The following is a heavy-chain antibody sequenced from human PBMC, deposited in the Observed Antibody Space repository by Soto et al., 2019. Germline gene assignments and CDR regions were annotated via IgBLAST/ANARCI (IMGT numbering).Heavy chain of an antibody. CDR3: VSQRTSVLTQAYFDY. J-gene: IGHJ4*02. V-gene: IGHV4-39*01. CDR1: GGSVSNSDYY. CDR2: VYYRGRS. D-gene: IGHD2-8*01. Sequence: SETLSLTCTVSGGSVSNSDYYWGWIRQSPGKGLEWIGSVYYRGRSYSKSSVKSRVTISVDTSKNQFSLNLNSVTASDTAVYFCVSQRTSVLTQAYFDYWGPGALVTVSS.